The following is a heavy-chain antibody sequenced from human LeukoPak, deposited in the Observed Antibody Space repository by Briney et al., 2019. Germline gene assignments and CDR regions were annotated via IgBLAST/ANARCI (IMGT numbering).Heavy chain of an antibody. J-gene: IGHJ3*02. CDR2: INPNSGGT. D-gene: IGHD3-22*01. CDR1: GYMFIGYY. V-gene: IGHV1-2*02. Sequence: GASVKVSCKASGYMFIGYYIHWVRQAPGQGLEWMGWINPNSGGTNYAQKFRGGVTMTRAPSINTAYMEVISLASDDTAVYYCARDSSITTPRGGFDIWGQGTKVTVSS. CDR3: ARDSSITTPRGGFDI.